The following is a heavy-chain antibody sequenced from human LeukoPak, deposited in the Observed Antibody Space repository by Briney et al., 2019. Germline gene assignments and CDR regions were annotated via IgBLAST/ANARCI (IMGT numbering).Heavy chain of an antibody. D-gene: IGHD4-17*01. J-gene: IGHJ4*02. Sequence: GGSLRLSCAASGFTFSSYAMSWVRQAPGKGLEWVSAISGSGYSTYYADFVKGRFTISRDNSKNTLYLQMNSLRAEDTAVYYCAKQILTTVTPFDYWGQGTLVTVSS. V-gene: IGHV3-23*01. CDR3: AKQILTTVTPFDY. CDR2: ISGSGYST. CDR1: GFTFSSYA.